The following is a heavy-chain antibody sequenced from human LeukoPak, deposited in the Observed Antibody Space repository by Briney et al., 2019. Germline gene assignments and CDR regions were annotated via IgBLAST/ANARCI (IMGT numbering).Heavy chain of an antibody. CDR1: GFTFGSYA. Sequence: PGGSLRLSCAASGFTFGSYAMHWVRQAPGKGLEWVAVISYDGSNKYYADSVKGRFTISRDNSKNTLYLQMNSLRAEDTAVYYCAREFIRFLEWSAHGYWGQGTLVTVSS. CDR2: ISYDGSNK. CDR3: AREFIRFLEWSAHGY. V-gene: IGHV3-30-3*01. J-gene: IGHJ4*02. D-gene: IGHD3-3*01.